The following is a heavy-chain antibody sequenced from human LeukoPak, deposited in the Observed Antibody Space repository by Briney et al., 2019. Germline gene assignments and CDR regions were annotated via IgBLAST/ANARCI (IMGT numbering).Heavy chain of an antibody. D-gene: IGHD4-17*01. CDR1: GGSFSGYY. CDR3: ARDRGDYVDY. J-gene: IGHJ4*02. CDR2: IYYSGST. Sequence: PSETLSLTCAVYGGSFSGYYWSWIRQPPGKGLEWIGYIYYSGSTNYNPSLKSRVTISVDTSKNQFSLKLSSVTAADTAVYYCARDRGDYVDYWGQGTLVTVSS. V-gene: IGHV4-59*01.